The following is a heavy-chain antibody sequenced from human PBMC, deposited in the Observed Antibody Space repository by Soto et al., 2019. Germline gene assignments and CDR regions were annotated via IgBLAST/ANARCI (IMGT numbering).Heavy chain of an antibody. J-gene: IGHJ4*02. CDR2: INHSGST. Sequence: PSETLSLTCAVYGGSFSGYYWSWIRQPPGKGLEWIGEINHSGSTNYNPSLKSRVTISVDTSKNQSSLKLSSVTAADTAVYYCARGYLGYSSSSTSYYFDYWGQGTLVTVSS. V-gene: IGHV4-34*01. CDR3: ARGYLGYSSSSTSYYFDY. CDR1: GGSFSGYY. D-gene: IGHD6-6*01.